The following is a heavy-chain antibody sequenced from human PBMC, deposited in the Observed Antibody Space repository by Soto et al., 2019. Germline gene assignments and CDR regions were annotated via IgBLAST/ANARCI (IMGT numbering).Heavy chain of an antibody. CDR1: GFSLTTSGEA. CDR3: AHIPGSGQLLYSYYYYMDV. CDR2: IYWDDDK. Sequence: QITLKESGPTLVKPTQPLTLTCTFSGFSLTTSGEAVGWLRPPPGPALEWLALIYWDDDKRSSPSLKSRLTITKDTSKNQVVLTMTNMDPVDTATYYCAHIPGSGQLLYSYYYYMDVWGKGTTVTVSS. D-gene: IGHD3-10*01. V-gene: IGHV2-5*02. J-gene: IGHJ6*03.